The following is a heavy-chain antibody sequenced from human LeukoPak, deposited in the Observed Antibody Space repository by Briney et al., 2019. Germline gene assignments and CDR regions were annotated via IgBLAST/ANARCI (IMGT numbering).Heavy chain of an antibody. CDR2: IKQDGSEK. V-gene: IGHV3-7*01. CDR3: ARGEGLY. CDR1: GFTFSSYW. Sequence: GGSLRLSCAASGFTFSSYWISWVRQAPGKGLEWVANIKQDGSEKYYVDSVKGRFTISRDNAKNSLYLQMNSLRAEDTAVYYCARGEGLYWGQGTLVTVSS. J-gene: IGHJ4*02.